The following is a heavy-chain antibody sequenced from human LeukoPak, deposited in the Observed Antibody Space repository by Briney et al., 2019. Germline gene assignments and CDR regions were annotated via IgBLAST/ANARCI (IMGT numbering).Heavy chain of an antibody. CDR3: ARANTHGDLDY. V-gene: IGHV1-2*04. Sequence: ASVKVSCKASGYTFTGYYMHWVRQSPGQGLEWMGWINPNSGGTNYAQKFQGWVTMTRDTSISTAYMELSRLRSDDTAVYYCARANTHGDLDYWGQGTLVTVSS. CDR1: GYTFTGYY. CDR2: INPNSGGT. J-gene: IGHJ4*02. D-gene: IGHD4-17*01.